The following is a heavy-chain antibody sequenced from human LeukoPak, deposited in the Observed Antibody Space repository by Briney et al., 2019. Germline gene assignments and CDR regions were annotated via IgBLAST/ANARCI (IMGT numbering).Heavy chain of an antibody. CDR1: RFTFSSYG. CDR3: ARGLSNGSGHEAY. D-gene: IGHD3-10*01. Sequence: GGSLRLSCAASRFTFSSYGMHWVRKAPGKGLEWVAVIWYDGSNKYYADSVKGRFTISRDNSKNTLYLQMNGLRAEDTAVYYCARGLSNGSGHEAYWGQGTLVTVSS. V-gene: IGHV3-33*01. J-gene: IGHJ4*02. CDR2: IWYDGSNK.